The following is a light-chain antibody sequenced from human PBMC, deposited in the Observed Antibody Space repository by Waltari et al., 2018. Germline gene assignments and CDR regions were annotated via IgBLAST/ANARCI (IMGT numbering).Light chain of an antibody. CDR1: GSNLGAGSD. Sequence: QSVLTQPPSVSGAPGQRVSISCTGRGSNLGAGSDVHWYQQHPGKAPKLLIYGTSTRPPGVPDRSVGSQSGTSASLAITALQAEDEAEYYCQSYDTSLSVVFGGGTKLTVL. J-gene: IGLJ2*01. CDR3: QSYDTSLSVV. V-gene: IGLV1-40*01. CDR2: GTS.